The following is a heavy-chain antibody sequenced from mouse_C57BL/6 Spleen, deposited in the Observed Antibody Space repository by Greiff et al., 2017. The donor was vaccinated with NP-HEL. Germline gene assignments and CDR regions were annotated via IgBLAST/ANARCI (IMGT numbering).Heavy chain of an antibody. V-gene: IGHV1-36*01. D-gene: IGHD1-1*01. Sequence: EVKLQESGPVLVKPGPSVKISCKASGFTFTDYYMHWVKQSHGKSLEWIGLVYPYNGGTSYNQKFKGKATLTVDTSSSTAYMELNSLTSEDSAVYYCARSTTVVERWYFDVWGTGTTVTVSS. J-gene: IGHJ1*03. CDR3: ARSTTVVERWYFDV. CDR2: VYPYNGGT. CDR1: GFTFTDYY.